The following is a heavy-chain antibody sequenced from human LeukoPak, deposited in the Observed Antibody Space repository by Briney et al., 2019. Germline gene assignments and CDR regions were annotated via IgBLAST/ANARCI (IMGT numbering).Heavy chain of an antibody. CDR2: IYHSRPT. CDR1: GYSISSGYY. CDR3: ASLGYRGFDY. V-gene: IGHV4-38-2*02. J-gene: IGHJ4*02. Sequence: SETLSLTCTVSGYSISSGYYWGWIRQPPGKGLEWIGSIYHSRPTYYNPSLKSRVTISVDTSKNQFSLRLSSVTAADTAVYYCASLGYRGFDYWGQGTLVTVSS. D-gene: IGHD5-18*01.